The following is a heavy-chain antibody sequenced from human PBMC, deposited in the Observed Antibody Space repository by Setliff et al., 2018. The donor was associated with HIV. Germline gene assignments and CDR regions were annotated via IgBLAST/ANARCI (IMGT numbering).Heavy chain of an antibody. Sequence: ASVKVSCKASGYTFISFDINWVRQATGQGPEWMGWMNPASGSTGYAQKFQGRVTMTRNASINTAYMELNSLRAEDTALYYCASLGGAGYSSDWYALDAFDIWGQGTMVTVSS. CDR2: MNPASGST. J-gene: IGHJ3*02. CDR3: ASLGGAGYSSDWYALDAFDI. D-gene: IGHD6-19*01. CDR1: GYTFISFD. V-gene: IGHV1-8*01.